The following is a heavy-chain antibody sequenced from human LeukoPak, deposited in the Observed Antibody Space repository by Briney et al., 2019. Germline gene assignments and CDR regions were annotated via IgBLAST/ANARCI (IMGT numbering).Heavy chain of an antibody. CDR1: GFTFGSYS. CDR3: ASPSGSSSWYPYYFDY. CDR2: ISSGSSIM. D-gene: IGHD6-13*01. Sequence: GGSLRLSCVASGFTFGSYSMNWVRQAPGKGLEWVSYISSGSSIMYYADSVKGRFSIYRDNAKNSLFLRMDSLRDDDTAVYYCASPSGSSSWYPYYFDYWGQGTLVTVSS. V-gene: IGHV3-48*02. J-gene: IGHJ4*02.